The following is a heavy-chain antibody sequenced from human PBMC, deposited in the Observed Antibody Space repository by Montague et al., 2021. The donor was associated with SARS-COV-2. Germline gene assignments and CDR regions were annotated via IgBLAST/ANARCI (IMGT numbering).Heavy chain of an antibody. CDR1: GDSITNNYY. CDR2: IYHSGTT. D-gene: IGHD2-21*01. V-gene: IGHV4-38-2*02. CDR3: ARRHIVASNRAFDY. J-gene: IGHJ4*02. Sequence: ETLSLTCTVSGDSITNNYYWGWIRQPPGKGLEWIGTIYHSGTTYYNPSLKSRVTISVDTSNNRFSLKLTSVTAADTAVYYCARRHIVASNRAFDYWGQGTLVTVSS.